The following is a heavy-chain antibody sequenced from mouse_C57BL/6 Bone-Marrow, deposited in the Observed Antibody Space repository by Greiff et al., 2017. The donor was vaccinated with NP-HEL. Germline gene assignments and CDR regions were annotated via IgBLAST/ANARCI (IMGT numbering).Heavy chain of an antibody. V-gene: IGHV1-64*01. D-gene: IGHD1-1*01. CDR1: GYTFTSYW. J-gene: IGHJ3*01. CDR2: IHPNSGST. Sequence: QVQLQQPGAELVKPGASVKLSCKASGYTFTSYWMHWVKQRPGQGLEWIRMIHPNSGSTNYNEKFKSKATLTVDKSSSTAYMQLSSLTSEDSAVYYCARSHYGSSYVFAYWGQGTLVTVSA. CDR3: ARSHYGSSYVFAY.